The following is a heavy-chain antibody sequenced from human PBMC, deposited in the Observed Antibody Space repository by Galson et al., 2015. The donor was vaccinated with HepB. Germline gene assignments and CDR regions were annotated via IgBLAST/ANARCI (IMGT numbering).Heavy chain of an antibody. J-gene: IGHJ4*02. CDR2: VGKSAGST. CDR3: TKTPVDTTMVTEPYFDY. Sequence: SLRLSCAASGFTFNSYAMSWVRQAPGKGLEWVPTVGKSAGSTYYADSVKGRFTISRDNSKNTLFLHVSSLRAEDTALYYCTKTPVDTTMVTEPYFDYWGQGTLVTVSS. D-gene: IGHD5-18*01. CDR1: GFTFNSYA. V-gene: IGHV3-23*01.